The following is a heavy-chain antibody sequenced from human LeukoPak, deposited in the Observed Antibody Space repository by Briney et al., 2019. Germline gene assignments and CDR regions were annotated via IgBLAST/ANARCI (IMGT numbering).Heavy chain of an antibody. J-gene: IGHJ4*02. CDR1: GFTVSSNY. Sequence: GGSLRLSCAASGFTVSSNYMSWVRQAPGKGLEWVSVIYSGGSTYYADSVKGRFTISRHNSKNTLYLQMNSLRAEDTAVYYCAKDLDFWSGYYGYWGQGTLVTVSS. D-gene: IGHD3-3*01. CDR3: AKDLDFWSGYYGY. V-gene: IGHV3-53*01. CDR2: IYSGGST.